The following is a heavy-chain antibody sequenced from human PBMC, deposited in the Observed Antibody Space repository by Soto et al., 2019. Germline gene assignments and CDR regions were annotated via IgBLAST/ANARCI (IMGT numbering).Heavy chain of an antibody. J-gene: IGHJ3*02. D-gene: IGHD6-19*01. CDR3: ARDKSSSKEKGAFDI. CDR2: VSWHSVRK. Sequence: EVQLVESGGGLVQPGWSLRLSCVGSGFRFDDYDMNWVRQAPGKGLEWVSRVSWHSVRKGYVDSVWGRFTISRDNGKNSLYLQMDSLRREDTAFYYCARDKSSSKEKGAFDIWGQGTIVTVSS. V-gene: IGHV3-9*01. CDR1: GFRFDDYD.